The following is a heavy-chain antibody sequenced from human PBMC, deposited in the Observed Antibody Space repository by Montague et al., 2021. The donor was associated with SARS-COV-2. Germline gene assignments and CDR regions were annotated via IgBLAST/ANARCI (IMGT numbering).Heavy chain of an antibody. D-gene: IGHD3-22*01. CDR2: IYYSGST. J-gene: IGHJ4*02. CDR1: GGSISSYY. V-gene: IGHV4-59*01. CDR3: ARIWYSSGYRGIYYFDY. Sequence: SETLSLTCTVSGGSISSYYWSWIRQPPGKGLEWIGYIYYSGSTNXNPSLKSRVTISVDTSKNQFSLKLSSVTAADTAVYYCARIWYSSGYRGIYYFDYWGQGTLVTVSS.